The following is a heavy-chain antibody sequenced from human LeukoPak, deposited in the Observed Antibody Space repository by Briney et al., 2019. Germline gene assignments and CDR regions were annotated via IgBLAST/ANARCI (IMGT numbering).Heavy chain of an antibody. CDR3: ARGGGIYGLWDY. J-gene: IGHJ4*02. CDR2: IYSDGSSY. CDR1: GFTFSSYW. D-gene: IGHD1-26*01. Sequence: GGSLRLFCAASGFTFSSYWMHWVRQAPGKGLVWVSRIYSDGSSYTADSVKGRFTISRDNAKDTLYLQMNSLRVEDTAVYYCARGGGIYGLWDYWGQGTLVTVSS. V-gene: IGHV3-74*03.